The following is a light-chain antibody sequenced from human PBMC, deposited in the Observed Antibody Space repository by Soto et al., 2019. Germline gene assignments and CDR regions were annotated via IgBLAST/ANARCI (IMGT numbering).Light chain of an antibody. J-gene: IGKJ3*01. CDR3: QQRSSWPFT. V-gene: IGKV3-11*01. Sequence: EVVLTQSPATLSLSPREGATLSCRASQSIGNYLAWYQQKPGQAPRLLIYATSTRATGIPARFSGSGSGTDFTLTISSLEPEDFAVYYCQQRSSWPFTFGPGTKVDIK. CDR1: QSIGNY. CDR2: ATS.